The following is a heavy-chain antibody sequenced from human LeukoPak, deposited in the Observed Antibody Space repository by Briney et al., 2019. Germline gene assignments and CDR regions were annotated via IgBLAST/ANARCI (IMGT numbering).Heavy chain of an antibody. V-gene: IGHV3-13*05. Sequence: GGSLRLSCAASGFTFSSYDMHWVRQATGKGLGWVSAIGTAGDPYYPGSVKGRFTISRENAKNSLYLQMNSLRAGDTAVYYCARGTENGGSLDYWGQGTLVTVSS. D-gene: IGHD1-1*01. CDR1: GFTFSSYD. CDR2: IGTAGDP. J-gene: IGHJ4*02. CDR3: ARGTENGGSLDY.